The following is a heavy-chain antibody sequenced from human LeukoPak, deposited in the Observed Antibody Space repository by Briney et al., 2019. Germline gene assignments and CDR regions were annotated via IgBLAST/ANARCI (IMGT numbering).Heavy chain of an antibody. D-gene: IGHD3-10*01. CDR2: IIPIFGTA. CDR1: GGTFSSYA. Sequence: ASVKVSCTASGGTFSSYAISWVRQAPGQGLEWMGGIIPIFGTANYAQKFQGRVTITTDESTSTAYMELSSLRSEDTAVYYCAEGGSGSYYRGWGQGTLVTVSS. CDR3: AEGGSGSYYRG. J-gene: IGHJ4*02. V-gene: IGHV1-69*05.